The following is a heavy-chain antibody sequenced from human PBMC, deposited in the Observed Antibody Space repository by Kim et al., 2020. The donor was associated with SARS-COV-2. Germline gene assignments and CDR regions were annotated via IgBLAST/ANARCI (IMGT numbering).Heavy chain of an antibody. Sequence: SETLSLTCTVSGYSISSGYYWGWIRQPPGKGLEWIGSIYHSGSTYYNPSLKSRVTISVDTSKNQFSLKLSSVTAADTAVYYCARDLAPRWLQPEGVLDYRGQGTLVTVSS. V-gene: IGHV4-38-2*02. CDR1: GYSISSGYY. D-gene: IGHD5-12*01. CDR3: ARDLAPRWLQPEGVLDY. CDR2: IYHSGST. J-gene: IGHJ4*02.